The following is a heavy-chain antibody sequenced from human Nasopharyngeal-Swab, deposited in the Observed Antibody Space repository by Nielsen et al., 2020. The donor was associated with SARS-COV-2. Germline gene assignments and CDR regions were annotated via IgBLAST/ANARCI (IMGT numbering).Heavy chain of an antibody. J-gene: IGHJ4*02. Sequence: GESLKISCAASGFTFSNAWMSWVRQAPGKGLEWVGRIKSKTDGGTTDYAAPVKGRFTIPRDDSKNTLYLQMNSLKTEDTAVYYCTTDHYGSGAWGQGTLVTVSS. CDR1: GFTFSNAW. D-gene: IGHD3-10*01. CDR2: IKSKTDGGTT. CDR3: TTDHYGSGA. V-gene: IGHV3-15*01.